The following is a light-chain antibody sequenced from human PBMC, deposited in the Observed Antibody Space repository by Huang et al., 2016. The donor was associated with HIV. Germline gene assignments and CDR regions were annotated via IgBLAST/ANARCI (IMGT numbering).Light chain of an antibody. Sequence: EIVLTQSPGTLSLSPGERATLSCRASQSVSSTYLAWYQQKPGQAPRLLIYGASSRATGIPDRFSGSGSGTDFTLTISRLEPEDFAVYYCQHYGSSTRTFGQGTKVEIK. CDR3: QHYGSSTRT. J-gene: IGKJ1*01. CDR1: QSVSSTY. V-gene: IGKV3-20*01. CDR2: GAS.